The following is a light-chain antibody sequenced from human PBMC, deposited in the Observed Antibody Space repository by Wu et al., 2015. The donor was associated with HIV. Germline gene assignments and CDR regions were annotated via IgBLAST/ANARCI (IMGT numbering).Light chain of an antibody. CDR2: AAS. CDR3: QKYNSAPWT. J-gene: IGKJ1*01. CDR1: QSITNY. V-gene: IGKV1-27*01. Sequence: DIQMTQSPSSLSASVGDRVTITCRTGQSITNYLNWYQQKPGKVPKLLIYAASTLQSGVPSRFSGSGSGTDFTLTISSLQPEDVATYYCQKYNSAPWTFGQGTKVEIK.